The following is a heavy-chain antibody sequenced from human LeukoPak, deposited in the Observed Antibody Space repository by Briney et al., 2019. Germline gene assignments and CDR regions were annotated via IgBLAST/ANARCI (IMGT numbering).Heavy chain of an antibody. D-gene: IGHD4-23*01. J-gene: IGHJ3*02. V-gene: IGHV5-51*01. Sequence: GESLKISCKGSGYSFTSYWIGWVRQMPGKGLEWMGIIYPGDSDTRYSPSFQGQVTISADKSISTAYLQWSSLKASDTAMYYCARHEDGGHVVLRHAFDIWGQGTMVTVSS. CDR1: GYSFTSYW. CDR2: IYPGDSDT. CDR3: ARHEDGGHVVLRHAFDI.